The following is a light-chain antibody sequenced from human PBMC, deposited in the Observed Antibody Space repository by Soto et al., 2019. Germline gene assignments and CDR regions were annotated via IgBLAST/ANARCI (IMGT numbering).Light chain of an antibody. CDR1: QSVSSSY. CDR3: QQYGSSLFA. V-gene: IGKV3-20*01. J-gene: IGKJ3*01. Sequence: EIVVTQSPGTLSLSPGERATLSCRASQSVSSSYLAWYQQKPGQAPRLLIYGASSTATGIPDRFSGSGSGTDFTLTISRLEPEDFAVYYCQQYGSSLFAFGPGTKVDIK. CDR2: GAS.